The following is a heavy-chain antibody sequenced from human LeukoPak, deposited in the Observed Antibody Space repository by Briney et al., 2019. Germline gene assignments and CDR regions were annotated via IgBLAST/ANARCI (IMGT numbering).Heavy chain of an antibody. CDR3: ARNKVDSSGYSYYFDY. CDR2: ISGSGGST. CDR1: GFTFSSYA. D-gene: IGHD3-22*01. V-gene: IGHV3-23*01. J-gene: IGHJ4*02. Sequence: PGGSLRLSCAASGFTFSSYAMSWVRQAPGKGLEWVSAISGSGGSTYYADSVKGRFTISRDNSKNTLYLQMNSLRAEDTAVYYCARNKVDSSGYSYYFDYWGQGTLVTVSS.